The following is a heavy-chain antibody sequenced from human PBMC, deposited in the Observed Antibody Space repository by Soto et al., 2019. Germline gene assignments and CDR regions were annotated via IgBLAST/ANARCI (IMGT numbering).Heavy chain of an antibody. CDR1: GITFIYAW. CDR3: THLLSLAHPYSYL. D-gene: IGHD2-21*01. V-gene: IGHV3-15*07. J-gene: IGHJ4*02. CDR2: IKSQASGGTI. Sequence: GGALRLSCAASGITFIYAWMDWVRQAPGKRLEWVGRIKSQASGGTIDYAAPVKGRFTISRDDSKNTVYLQMDSLKTEDTAVYYCTHLLSLAHPYSYLWGQGTQVTVSS.